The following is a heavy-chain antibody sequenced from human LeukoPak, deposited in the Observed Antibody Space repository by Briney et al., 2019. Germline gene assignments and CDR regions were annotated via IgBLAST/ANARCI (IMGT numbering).Heavy chain of an antibody. D-gene: IGHD4-17*01. Sequence: SGPTLVNPTQTLTLTCTFSGFSLTTSGMAVGWIRQPPGKALERLTVIYWNGDPRNRASLKSRLTHTKDTSKHQVVLTITNMHPVDTDTYYCAHNLMTTLTTWTSNDAFDIWGQGTMVTVSS. CDR3: AHNLMTTLTTWTSNDAFDI. V-gene: IGHV2-5*01. CDR2: IYWNGDP. J-gene: IGHJ3*02. CDR1: GFSLTTSGMA.